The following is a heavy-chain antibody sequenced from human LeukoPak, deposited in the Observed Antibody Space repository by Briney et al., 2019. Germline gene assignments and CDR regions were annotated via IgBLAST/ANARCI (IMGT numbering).Heavy chain of an antibody. V-gene: IGHV1-69*05. D-gene: IGHD4-17*01. CDR1: GGTFSSYA. Sequence: GSSVKASCKASGGTFSSYAISWVRQAPGQGLEWMGGIIPIFGTANYAQKFQGRVTITTDESTSTAYMELSSLRSEDTAVYCCAREMSSRLRWFDPWGQGTLVTVSS. J-gene: IGHJ5*02. CDR3: AREMSSRLRWFDP. CDR2: IIPIFGTA.